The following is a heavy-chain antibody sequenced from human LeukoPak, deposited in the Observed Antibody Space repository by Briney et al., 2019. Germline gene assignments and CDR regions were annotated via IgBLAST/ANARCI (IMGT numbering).Heavy chain of an antibody. CDR3: ARAPQRNLSYCYGMDV. CDR2: ISPYNGNT. CDR1: GYTFINYG. Sequence: ASVTVSFKASGYTFINYGINWVRQAPGQGLEGMGWISPYNGNTNYAQKFQGRVTMTTDTSTSTAYMELRSLRSDDTAVYYCARAPQRNLSYCYGMDVWGQGTTVPVSS. J-gene: IGHJ6*02. V-gene: IGHV1-18*01.